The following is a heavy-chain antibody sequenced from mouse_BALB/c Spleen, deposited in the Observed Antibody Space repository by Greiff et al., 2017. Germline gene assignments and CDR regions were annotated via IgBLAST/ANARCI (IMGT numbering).Heavy chain of an antibody. CDR1: GFTFSDYY. J-gene: IGHJ3*01. CDR2: ISDGGSYT. Sequence: EVQVVESGGGLVKPGGSLKLSCAASGFTFSDYYMYWVRQTPEKRLEWVATISDGGSYTYYPDSVKGRFTISRDNAKNNLYLQMSSLKSEDTAMYYCAREGMVTRGFAYWGQGTLVTVSA. CDR3: AREGMVTRGFAY. V-gene: IGHV5-4*02. D-gene: IGHD2-1*01.